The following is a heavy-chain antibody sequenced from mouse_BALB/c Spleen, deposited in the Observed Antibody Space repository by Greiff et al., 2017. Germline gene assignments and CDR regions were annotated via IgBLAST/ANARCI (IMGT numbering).Heavy chain of an antibody. Sequence: VQLQESGPGLVAPSQSLSITCTVSGFSLTSYGVHWVRQPPGKGLEWLGVIWAGGSTNYNSALMSRLSISKDNSKSQVFLKMNSLQTDDTAMYYCAREVYDNYYAMDYWGQGTSVTVSS. V-gene: IGHV2-9*02. CDR3: AREVYDNYYAMDY. CDR1: GFSLTSYG. D-gene: IGHD2-3*01. CDR2: IWAGGST. J-gene: IGHJ4*01.